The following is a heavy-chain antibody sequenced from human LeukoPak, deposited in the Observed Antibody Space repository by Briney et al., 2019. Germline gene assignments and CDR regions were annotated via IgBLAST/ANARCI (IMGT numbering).Heavy chain of an antibody. CDR1: GGSISSYY. CDR3: ARERMGYCSGGSCRHNWFNP. CDR2: IYYSGST. Sequence: SETLSLTCTVSGGSISSYYWSWIRQPPGKGLEWIGYIYYSGSTNYNPSLKSRVTISVDTSKNQFSLKLSSVTAADTAVYYCARERMGYCSGGSCRHNWFNPWGQGTLVTVSS. J-gene: IGHJ5*02. D-gene: IGHD2-15*01. V-gene: IGHV4-59*01.